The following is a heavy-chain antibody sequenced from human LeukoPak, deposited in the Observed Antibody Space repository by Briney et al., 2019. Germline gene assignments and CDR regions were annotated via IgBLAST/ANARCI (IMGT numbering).Heavy chain of an antibody. D-gene: IGHD1-26*01. CDR3: ANGIVEAPDYYMDV. CDR2: IYYSGST. J-gene: IGHJ6*03. V-gene: IGHV4-30-4*08. CDR1: GGSISSGDYY. Sequence: SQTLSLTCTVSGGSISSGDYYWSWIRQPPGKGLEWIGYIYYSGSTYYNPSLKSRVTISVDTSKNQFSLKLSSVTAADTAVYYCANGIVEAPDYYMDVWGKGTTVTVSS.